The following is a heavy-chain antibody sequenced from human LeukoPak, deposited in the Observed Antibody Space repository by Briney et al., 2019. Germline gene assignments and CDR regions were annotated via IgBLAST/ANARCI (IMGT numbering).Heavy chain of an antibody. CDR2: IYPGDSDT. J-gene: IGHJ6*02. CDR3: ASHHAGSGSFYYYGMDV. D-gene: IGHD3-10*01. Sequence: GESLKISCKGSGYSFTSYWIGWVRQMPGKGLEWMGIIYPGDSDTRYSPSFQGQVTISADKSISTAYLQWSSLKASDTAMYYCASHHAGSGSFYYYGMDVWGQGTTVTVSS. CDR1: GYSFTSYW. V-gene: IGHV5-51*01.